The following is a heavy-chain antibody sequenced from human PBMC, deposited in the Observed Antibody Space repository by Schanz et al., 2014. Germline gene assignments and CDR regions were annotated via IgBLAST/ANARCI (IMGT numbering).Heavy chain of an antibody. CDR3: AKGRFGELSAFDI. CDR2: ISGNGGST. V-gene: IGHV3-23*04. CDR1: GFTFSSYA. J-gene: IGHJ3*02. Sequence: EVQLVESGGGLVQPGKSLRLSCAASGFTFSSYAMSWVRQAPGKGLEWVSAISGNGGSTYYADSVKGRFTISRDNSKNTLYLQMNSLRAEDTAVYYCAKGRFGELSAFDIWGQGTMVTVSS. D-gene: IGHD3-10*01.